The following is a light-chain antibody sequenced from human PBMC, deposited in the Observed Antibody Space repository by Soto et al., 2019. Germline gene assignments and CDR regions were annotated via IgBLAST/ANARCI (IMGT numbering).Light chain of an antibody. CDR2: GAS. CDR3: QHFGGTTFT. J-gene: IGKJ5*01. V-gene: IGKV3-20*01. Sequence: EIVLTQSPATLSLSPGERATLSCRASQSVSSSDLAWYQQKPGQAPRLLIYGASTRATGIPDRFSGSGSGTHFTLTISRLEPGDFAVYYCQHFGGTTFTFGQGTRLENK. CDR1: QSVSSSD.